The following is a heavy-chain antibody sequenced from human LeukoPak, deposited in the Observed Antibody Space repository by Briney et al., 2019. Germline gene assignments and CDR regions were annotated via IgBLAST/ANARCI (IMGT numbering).Heavy chain of an antibody. CDR1: GFTFSSYW. CDR2: IKQDGSEK. Sequence: GGSLRLSCAASGFTFSSYWMSWVRQAPGKGLEWVANIKQDGSEKYYVDSVKGRFTISRDNAKNSLYLQMNSLRAEDTAAYYCARAPARGSYYPRAFDIWGRGTMVTVSS. V-gene: IGHV3-7*01. D-gene: IGHD1-26*01. J-gene: IGHJ3*02. CDR3: ARAPARGSYYPRAFDI.